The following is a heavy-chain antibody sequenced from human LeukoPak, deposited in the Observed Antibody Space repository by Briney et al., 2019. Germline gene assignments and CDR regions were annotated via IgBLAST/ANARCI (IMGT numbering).Heavy chain of an antibody. CDR3: ASGIAAALCDY. CDR1: GGTFSSYA. Sequence: SGKVSCKASGGTFSSYAISWVRQAPGQGLEWMGGIIPIFGTANYAQKFQGRVTITADESTSTAYMELSSLRSEDTAVYYCASGIAAALCDYWGQGTLVTVSS. D-gene: IGHD6-13*01. V-gene: IGHV1-69*13. CDR2: IIPIFGTA. J-gene: IGHJ4*02.